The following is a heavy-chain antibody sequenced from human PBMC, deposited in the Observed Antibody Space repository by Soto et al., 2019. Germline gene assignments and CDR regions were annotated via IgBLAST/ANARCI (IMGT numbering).Heavy chain of an antibody. CDR1: GFTFDDYA. J-gene: IGHJ4*02. D-gene: IGHD2-2*01. V-gene: IGHV3-9*01. Sequence: GGSLRLSCAASGFTFDDYAMHWVRQAPGKGLEWVSGISWNSGSIGYADSVKGRFTISRDNAKNSLYLQMNSLRAEDTALYYCAKDREGPNYQLLDYWGQGTLVTVSS. CDR3: AKDREGPNYQLLDY. CDR2: ISWNSGSI.